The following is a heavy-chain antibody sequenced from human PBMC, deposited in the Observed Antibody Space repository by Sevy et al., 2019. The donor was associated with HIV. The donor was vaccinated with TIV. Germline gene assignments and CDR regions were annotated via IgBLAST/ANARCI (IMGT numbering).Heavy chain of an antibody. V-gene: IGHV3-23*01. Sequence: GESLKISCAASGFTFSSYAMSWVRQAPGKGLEWVSAISGSGGSTYYADSVKGRFTISRDNSKNTLYLQMNSLRAEDTAVYYCAKGIYGDYPTYFDYWGQGTLVTVSS. CDR3: AKGIYGDYPTYFDY. D-gene: IGHD4-17*01. J-gene: IGHJ4*02. CDR2: ISGSGGST. CDR1: GFTFSSYA.